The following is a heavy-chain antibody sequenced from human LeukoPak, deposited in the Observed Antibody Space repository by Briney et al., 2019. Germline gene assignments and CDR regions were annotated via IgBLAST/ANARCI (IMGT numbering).Heavy chain of an antibody. CDR2: IKQDGSEK. V-gene: IGHV3-7*01. CDR1: EFTFSNYW. J-gene: IGHJ6*02. Sequence: GGSLRLSCAASEFTFSNYWMSWVRQAPGKGLDWVANIKQDGSEKQYVESVKGRFTISRDNAKNSLYLQMNSLRAEDTAVYYCARRGLRSQSGKPYYGSDVWSQGTTVTVSS. CDR3: ARRGLRSQSGKPYYGSDV. D-gene: IGHD3-10*01.